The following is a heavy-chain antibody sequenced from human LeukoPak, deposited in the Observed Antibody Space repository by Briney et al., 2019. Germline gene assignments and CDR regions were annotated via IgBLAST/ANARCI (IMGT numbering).Heavy chain of an antibody. CDR1: GFSVSNSY. CDR2: IYSGGNT. J-gene: IGHJ4*02. CDR3: AKGGYSSSAGRLRDPSYFFEQ. D-gene: IGHD3-22*01. V-gene: IGHV3-53*01. Sequence: GGSLRLSCVASGFSVSNSYMNWVRQAPGKGLQWVSVIYSGGNTYYAESVKGGLTISRDISKNTPFFQMNNLQAEDTAVYFCAKGGYSSSAGRLRDPSYFFEQWGQGSLVTVSS.